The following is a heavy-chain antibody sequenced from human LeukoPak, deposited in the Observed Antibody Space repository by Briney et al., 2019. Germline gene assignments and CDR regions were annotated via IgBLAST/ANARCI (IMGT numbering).Heavy chain of an antibody. CDR3: ARAPDSSGYKPFHAFDI. V-gene: IGHV4-30-2*01. J-gene: IGHJ3*02. CDR1: GGSISSGGYF. Sequence: SQTLSLTCAVSGGSISSGGYFWSWIRQPPGKGLEWIGYIYHSGSTYYNPSLKSRVTISVDRSKNQFSLKLSSVTAADTAVYYCARAPDSSGYKPFHAFDIWGQGTMVTVSS. D-gene: IGHD3-22*01. CDR2: IYHSGST.